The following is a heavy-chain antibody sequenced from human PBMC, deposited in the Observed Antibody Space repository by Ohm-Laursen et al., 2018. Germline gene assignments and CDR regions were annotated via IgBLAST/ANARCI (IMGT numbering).Heavy chain of an antibody. V-gene: IGHV3-9*01. J-gene: IGHJ4*02. CDR1: GFTFDDYA. CDR2: ISWNSGSI. D-gene: IGHD3-10*01. CDR3: AKDIHGSGSANFDY. Sequence: SLRLSCAASGFTFDDYAMHWVRQAPGKGLEWVSGISWNSGSIGYADSVKGRFTISRGNAKNSLYLQMNSLRAEDTALYYCAKDIHGSGSANFDYWGQGTLVTVSS.